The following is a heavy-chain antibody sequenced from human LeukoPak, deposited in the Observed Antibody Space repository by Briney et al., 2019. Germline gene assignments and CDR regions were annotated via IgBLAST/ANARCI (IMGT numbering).Heavy chain of an antibody. Sequence: SETLSLTCAVSGGSITSYYWSWIRQPPGKGLEWIGNIYSSGSTNYNPSLKSRVTISVDTSMNQFSLKLSSVTAADTAVYYCARHEYSSGWYYFDYWGQGTLVTVSS. CDR3: ARHEYSSGWYYFDY. V-gene: IGHV4-59*08. J-gene: IGHJ4*02. CDR2: IYSSGST. CDR1: GGSITSYY. D-gene: IGHD6-19*01.